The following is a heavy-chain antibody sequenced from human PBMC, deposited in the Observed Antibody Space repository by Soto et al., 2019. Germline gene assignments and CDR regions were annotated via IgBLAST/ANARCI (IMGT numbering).Heavy chain of an antibody. D-gene: IGHD3-10*01. J-gene: IGHJ4*02. CDR2: ISSSSSYI. Sequence: PGGSLRLSCAASVFTFSSYSMNWVRQAPGKGLEWVSSISSSSSYIYYADSVKGRFTISRDNAKNSLYLQMNSLRAEDTAVYYCARGGITMVRGVNDYFDYWGQGTLVTVSS. CDR3: ARGGITMVRGVNDYFDY. CDR1: VFTFSSYS. V-gene: IGHV3-21*01.